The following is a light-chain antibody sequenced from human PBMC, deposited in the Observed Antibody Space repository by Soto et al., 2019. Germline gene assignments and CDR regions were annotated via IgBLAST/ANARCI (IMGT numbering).Light chain of an antibody. CDR3: QSYDSSLSGKV. CDR2: EVN. V-gene: IGLV2-8*01. J-gene: IGLJ1*01. CDR1: SSDIGGYNY. Sequence: QSVLTQPPSASGSPGQSVTISCTGTSSDIGGYNYVSWYQQHPGKAPKLMIHEVNKRPSGVPDRFSGSKSGNTASLTVSGLQAEDEADYYCQSYDSSLSGKVFGTGTKLTVL.